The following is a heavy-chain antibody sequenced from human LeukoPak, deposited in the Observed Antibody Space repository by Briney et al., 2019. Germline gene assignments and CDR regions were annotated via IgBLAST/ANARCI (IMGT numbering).Heavy chain of an antibody. V-gene: IGHV5-51*01. J-gene: IGHJ3*02. CDR3: TSHIIAARPSYAFDI. CDR2: IYPGDSDT. CDR1: GYSFTPYW. D-gene: IGHD6-6*01. Sequence: GESLKISCKGSGYSFTPYWIAWVRQMPGKGLDWMGIIYPGDSDTTYSPSFQGQVTIPADKSISTAYLQWSSLKASDTAIYYCTSHIIAARPSYAFDIWGQGTMVTVSS.